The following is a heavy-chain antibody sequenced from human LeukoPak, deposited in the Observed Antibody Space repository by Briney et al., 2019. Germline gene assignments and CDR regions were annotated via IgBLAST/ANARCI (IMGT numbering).Heavy chain of an antibody. CDR1: GGSISSYY. D-gene: IGHD1-26*01. CDR3: ARDSGGSYSVEYYFDY. J-gene: IGHJ4*02. V-gene: IGHV4-4*07. Sequence: SETLSLTCTVSGGSISSYYWSWIRPPAGKGLEWIGRIYTSGSTNYNPSLKSRVTMSVDTSKNQFSLKLSSVTAADTAVYYCARDSGGSYSVEYYFDYWGQGTLVTVSS. CDR2: IYTSGST.